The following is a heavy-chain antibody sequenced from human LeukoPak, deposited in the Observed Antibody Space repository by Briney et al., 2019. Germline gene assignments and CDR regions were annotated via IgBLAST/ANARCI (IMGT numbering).Heavy chain of an antibody. J-gene: IGHJ4*02. Sequence: ASVTVSCKASGYTFTSYGIRWLRPAPGQGLAWMGWISAYNGNTNYAQELQGRVTMTIDTSTSTAYMELRSLRSEDTAVYYCARDRLGDGYNICRYWGQGNLVTVSS. V-gene: IGHV1-18*01. D-gene: IGHD5-24*01. CDR2: ISAYNGNT. CDR3: ARDRLGDGYNICRY. CDR1: GYTFTSYG.